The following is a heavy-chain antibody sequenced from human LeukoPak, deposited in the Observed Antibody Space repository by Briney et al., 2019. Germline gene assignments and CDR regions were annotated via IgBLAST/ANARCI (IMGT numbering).Heavy chain of an antibody. CDR1: GGSISSSSHY. CDR2: IYYSGST. J-gene: IGHJ3*02. Sequence: SETLSPTCTVSGGSISSSSHYWGWIRQPPGKGLDWIGSIYYSGSTYYNPSLMSRVTISVDTSKNQFSLKLSSVTAADTAMYYCAGHPPYYDDSSGYYSGNAFDIWGQGTMVTVSS. CDR3: AGHPPYYDDSSGYYSGNAFDI. D-gene: IGHD3-22*01. V-gene: IGHV4-39*01.